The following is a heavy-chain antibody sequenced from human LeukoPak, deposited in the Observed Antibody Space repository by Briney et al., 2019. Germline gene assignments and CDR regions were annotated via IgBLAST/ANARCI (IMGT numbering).Heavy chain of an antibody. CDR1: GFTFSSYW. D-gene: IGHD6-13*01. Sequence: PGGSLRLSCAASGFTFSSYWMSWARQAPGKGLEWVANIKQDGSEKYYVDSVKGRFTISRDNAKNSLYLQMNSLRAEDTAVYYCASPTGVYGRGHFDYWGQGTLVTVSS. V-gene: IGHV3-7*01. CDR2: IKQDGSEK. CDR3: ASPTGVYGRGHFDY. J-gene: IGHJ4*02.